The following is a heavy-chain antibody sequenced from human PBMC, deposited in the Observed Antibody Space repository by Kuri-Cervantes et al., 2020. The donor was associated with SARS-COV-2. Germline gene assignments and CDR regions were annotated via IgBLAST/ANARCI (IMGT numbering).Heavy chain of an antibody. CDR1: GGSISSSSSYF. D-gene: IGHD1-1*01. V-gene: IGHV4-39*01. Sequence: ESLKISCTVSGGSISSSSSYFWGWIRQPPGSGLEFIGNIYYTGSTYYNPSLQSRVTISVDTSKKQFSLKLRSVTAADTAIYYCARRRGAITGPGGYFDYCGQGALVTVSS. J-gene: IGHJ4*02. CDR3: ARRRGAITGPGGYFDY. CDR2: IYYTGST.